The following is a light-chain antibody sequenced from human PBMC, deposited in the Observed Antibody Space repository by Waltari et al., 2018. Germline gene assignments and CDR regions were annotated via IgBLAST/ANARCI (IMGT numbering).Light chain of an antibody. V-gene: IGLV3-21*03. Sequence: SYVLTQPPSVSVAPGKTARITCGGNQIASKRVPWYQQRPGQAPVLVVNDDYDRPSGIPERFSGSKSGNTATLTISGVEAGDEADYSCQVWDGSSDHYVFGTGTKVTVL. J-gene: IGLJ1*01. CDR3: QVWDGSSDHYV. CDR2: DDY. CDR1: QIASKR.